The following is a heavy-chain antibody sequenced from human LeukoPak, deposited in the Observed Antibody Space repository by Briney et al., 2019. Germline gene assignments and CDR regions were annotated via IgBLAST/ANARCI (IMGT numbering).Heavy chain of an antibody. CDR1: GGSISSYY. CDR2: IYNSEST. J-gene: IGHJ4*02. Sequence: SETLSLTCTVSGGSISSYYWTWIRQPPGKGLEWIGYIYNSESTNYNPSLKSRVTISVDTSKNQFSLKLSSVTAADTAVYYCARGPSYYDRDYWGQGTLVTVSS. CDR3: ARGPSYYDRDY. V-gene: IGHV4-59*01. D-gene: IGHD3-9*01.